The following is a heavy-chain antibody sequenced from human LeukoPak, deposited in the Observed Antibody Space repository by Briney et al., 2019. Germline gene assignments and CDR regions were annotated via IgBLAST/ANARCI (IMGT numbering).Heavy chain of an antibody. CDR1: GGSISSYY. CDR2: IYYSGST. Sequence: TSETLSLTCTVSGGSISSYYWSWIRQPPGKGLEWIGYIYYSGSTYYNPSLKSRVTISVDRSKNQFSLKLSSVTAADTAVYYCARGVVVTAMPTTYFDYWGQGTLVTVSS. V-gene: IGHV4-59*12. D-gene: IGHD2-21*02. CDR3: ARGVVVTAMPTTYFDY. J-gene: IGHJ4*02.